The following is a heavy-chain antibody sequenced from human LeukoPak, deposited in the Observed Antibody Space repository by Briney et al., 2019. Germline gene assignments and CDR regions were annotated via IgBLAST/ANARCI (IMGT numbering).Heavy chain of an antibody. J-gene: IGHJ5*02. D-gene: IGHD2-2*01. CDR2: IYHSGST. CDR3: ARDGVSSTSWAGPNWFDP. Sequence: PSGTLSLTCAVSGGFISSSNWWSWVRQPPGKGLEWIGEIYHSGSTNYNPSLKSRVTISVDTSKNQFSLKLSSVTAADTAVYYCARDGVSSTSWAGPNWFDPWGQGTLVTVSS. V-gene: IGHV4-4*02. CDR1: GGFISSSNW.